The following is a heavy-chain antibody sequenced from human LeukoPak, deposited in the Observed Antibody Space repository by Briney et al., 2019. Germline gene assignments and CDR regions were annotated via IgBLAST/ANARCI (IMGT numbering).Heavy chain of an antibody. CDR1: GGSISSYY. J-gene: IGHJ4*02. V-gene: IGHV4-39*07. CDR3: ARVPHYGSGRDY. CDR2: IYYSGST. Sequence: PSETLSLTCTVSGGSISSYYWGWIRQPPGKGLEWIGSIYYSGSTYYNPSLKSRVTISVDTSKNQFSLKLSSVTAADTAVYYCARVPHYGSGRDYWGQGTLVTVSS. D-gene: IGHD3-10*01.